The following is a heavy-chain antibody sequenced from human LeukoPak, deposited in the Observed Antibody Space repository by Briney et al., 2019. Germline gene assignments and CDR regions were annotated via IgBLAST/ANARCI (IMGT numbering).Heavy chain of an antibody. V-gene: IGHV4-34*01. J-gene: IGHJ4*02. CDR1: GGSFSVYY. CDR3: ARGYKYYYDSSGYYPFDY. Sequence: GGSFSVYYWSWIRQPPGKGLEWIGEINHSGSTNYNPSLKSRVTISVDTSKNQFSLKLSSVTAADTAVYYCARGYKYYYDSSGYYPFDYWGQGTLVTVSS. CDR2: INHSGST. D-gene: IGHD3-22*01.